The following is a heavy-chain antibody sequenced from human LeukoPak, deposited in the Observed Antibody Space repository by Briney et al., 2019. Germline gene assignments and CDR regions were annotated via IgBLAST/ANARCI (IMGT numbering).Heavy chain of an antibody. D-gene: IGHD6-13*01. V-gene: IGHV4-34*01. Sequence: PSETLSLTCGVFGGSFSGHFYSWIRQSPGKGLEWIGEITHRGSTNYNPSLKSRVAMSVDTSKNHFSLNLTSVTAADNGIYYCARALAAAVINWGQGTLVTVSS. CDR3: ARALAAAVIN. CDR2: ITHRGST. CDR1: GGSFSGHF. J-gene: IGHJ1*01.